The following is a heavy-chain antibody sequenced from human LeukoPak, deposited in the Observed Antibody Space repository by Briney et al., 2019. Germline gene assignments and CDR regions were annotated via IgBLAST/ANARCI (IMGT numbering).Heavy chain of an antibody. CDR1: GFSFSSKR. CDR2: INSDGSTT. J-gene: IGHJ5*02. Sequence: GGSLRLSCAASGFSFSSKRMYWVRQAPGKGLVWVARINSDGSTTSYADSVKGRFTISRDNAKNTLYLQMNSLRAEDTAVYYWAKCSGYYVDNWFDPWGQGTLVSVS. CDR3: AKCSGYYVDNWFDP. D-gene: IGHD3-22*01. V-gene: IGHV3-74*01.